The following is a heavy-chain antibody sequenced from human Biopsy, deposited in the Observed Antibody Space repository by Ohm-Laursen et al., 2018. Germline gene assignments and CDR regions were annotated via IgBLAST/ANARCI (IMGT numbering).Heavy chain of an antibody. V-gene: IGHV4-4*07. J-gene: IGHJ3*02. CDR1: GGSINYFY. CDR2: IYSSGFT. Sequence: SDTLSLTCTVSGGSINYFYWSWIRQPAGKGLEWIGRIYSSGFTTHNPSLKSRVSMSVDTSKNQFSLELTSVTAADTAVYYCARDAGFGGFCTGGVCSGTLDIWGQGTLVAISS. D-gene: IGHD2-8*02. CDR3: ARDAGFGGFCTGGVCSGTLDI.